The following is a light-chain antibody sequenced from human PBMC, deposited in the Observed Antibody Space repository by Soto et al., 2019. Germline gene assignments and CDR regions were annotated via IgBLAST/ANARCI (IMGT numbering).Light chain of an antibody. V-gene: IGKV1-39*01. CDR1: QSISRY. CDR3: QQSYTTPGA. CDR2: TAS. Sequence: DIQMTQSPYSLSASVGDRVTITCRASQSISRYLNWYQQKPGRAHNXVIYTASTLQSGVPSRFSGSGSGTDCTITISSLQPEDFATYYCQQSYTTPGAFGQGTRLENK. J-gene: IGKJ5*01.